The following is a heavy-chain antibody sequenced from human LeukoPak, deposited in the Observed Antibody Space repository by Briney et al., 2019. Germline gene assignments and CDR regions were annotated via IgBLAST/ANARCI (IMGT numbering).Heavy chain of an antibody. CDR2: ISWNSGSI. D-gene: IGHD1-7*01. J-gene: IGHJ3*02. CDR3: AKDMGELELNAFDI. CDR1: GFTFDDYA. V-gene: IGHV3-9*01. Sequence: GGSLRLSCAASGFTFDDYAMHWVRQAPGKGLEWVSGISWNSGSIGYADSVKGRFTISRDNAKNSLYLQMNSLRAEDTALYYCAKDMGELELNAFDIWGQGTMATVSS.